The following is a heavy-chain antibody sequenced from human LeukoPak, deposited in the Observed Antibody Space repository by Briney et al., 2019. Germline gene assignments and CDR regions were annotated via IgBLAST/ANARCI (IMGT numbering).Heavy chain of an antibody. J-gene: IGHJ3*02. CDR1: GFTVSSNY. V-gene: IGHV3-53*01. CDR2: ICSGGST. D-gene: IGHD2-2*02. CDR3: ARDPGGPHTVKGDAFDI. Sequence: PGGSLRLSCAASGFTVSSNYMSWVRQAPGKGLEWVSVICSGGSTYYADSVKGRFTISRDNSKNTLYLQMNSLRAEDTAVYYCARDPGGPHTVKGDAFDIWGQGTMVTVSS.